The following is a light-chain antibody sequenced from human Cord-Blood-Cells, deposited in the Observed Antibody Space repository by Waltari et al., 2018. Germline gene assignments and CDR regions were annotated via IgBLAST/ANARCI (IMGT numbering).Light chain of an antibody. CDR3: QQYGSSPLYS. Sequence: EIVLTQSPGTLSLSPGERATLSCRASQSVSSSYLAWYQQNPGQAPRLLIYGASSRATGIPDRFSGSVSGTDFTLTISRLEPEDFAVYYCQQYGSSPLYSFGQGTKLEIK. CDR2: GAS. CDR1: QSVSSSY. V-gene: IGKV3-20*01. J-gene: IGKJ2*03.